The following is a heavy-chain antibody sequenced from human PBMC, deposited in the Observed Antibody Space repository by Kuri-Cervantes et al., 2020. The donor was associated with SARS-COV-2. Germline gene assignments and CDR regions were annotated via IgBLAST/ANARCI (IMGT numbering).Heavy chain of an antibody. D-gene: IGHD1-26*01. V-gene: IGHV5-51*01. CDR3: ARQASIVGATTGFDY. Sequence: GESLKISCKGSGYSFTSYWIGWVRQIPGKGLEWMGIIYPGDSDTRYSPSFQGQVTISADKSISTAYLQWSSLKASDTAMYYCARQASIVGATTGFDYWGQGTLVTVSS. CDR2: IYPGDSDT. CDR1: GYSFTSYW. J-gene: IGHJ4*02.